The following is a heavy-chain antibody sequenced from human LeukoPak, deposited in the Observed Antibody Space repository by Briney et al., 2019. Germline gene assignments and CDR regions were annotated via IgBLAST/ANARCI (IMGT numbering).Heavy chain of an antibody. CDR2: IRFYGTNK. V-gene: IGHV3-30*02. CDR3: AKDHTLRAGDRDAFDI. CDR1: GFTFSRYG. J-gene: IGHJ3*02. D-gene: IGHD2-21*01. Sequence: GRSLRLSCAASGFTFSRYGMNWVRQAPGKGLEWVAFIRFYGTNKEYADSVKGRFTISRDNSKTTVSLLMNSLRAEDTAVYYCAKDHTLRAGDRDAFDIWGQGTMVTVSS.